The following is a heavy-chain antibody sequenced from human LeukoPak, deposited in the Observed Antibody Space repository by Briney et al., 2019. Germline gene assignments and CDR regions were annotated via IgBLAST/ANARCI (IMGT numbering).Heavy chain of an antibody. CDR2: IRYDGSNK. V-gene: IGHV3-30*02. CDR1: GFTFSSYG. D-gene: IGHD3-3*01. Sequence: GGSLRLFCAASGFTFSSYGMHWVRQAPGKGLEWVAFIRYDGSNKYYADSVKGRFTISRDNSKNTLYLQMNSLRAEDTAVYYCAKALGRITIFGVVHLPCSYWGQGTLVTVSS. CDR3: AKALGRITIFGVVHLPCSY. J-gene: IGHJ4*02.